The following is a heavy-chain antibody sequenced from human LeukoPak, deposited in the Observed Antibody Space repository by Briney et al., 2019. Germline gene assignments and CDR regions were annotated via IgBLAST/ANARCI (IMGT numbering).Heavy chain of an antibody. D-gene: IGHD2-8*02. CDR1: GGSISSGGYY. Sequence: SQTLSLTCTVSGGSISSGGYYWSWIRQPPGKGLEWIGYIYYTGSTNYNPSLKSRVTISVDTSKNQFSLKLSSVTAADTAVYYCAREESGGYFDYWGQGTLVTVSS. V-gene: IGHV4-61*08. CDR2: IYYTGST. CDR3: AREESGGYFDY. J-gene: IGHJ4*02.